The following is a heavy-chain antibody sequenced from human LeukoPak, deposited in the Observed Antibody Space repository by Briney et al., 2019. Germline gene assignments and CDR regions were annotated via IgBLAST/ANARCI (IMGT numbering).Heavy chain of an antibody. CDR2: IKSKTDGGTT. J-gene: IGHJ4*02. CDR3: TTDWNDYVWGSYPDY. D-gene: IGHD3-16*02. V-gene: IGHV3-15*01. CDR1: GFTFSSYE. Sequence: GGSLRLSCAASGFTFSSYEMNWVRQAPGKGLEWVGRIKSKTDGGTTDYAAPVKGRFTISRDDSKNALYLQMNSLKTEDTAVYYCTTDWNDYVWGSYPDYWGQGTLVTVSS.